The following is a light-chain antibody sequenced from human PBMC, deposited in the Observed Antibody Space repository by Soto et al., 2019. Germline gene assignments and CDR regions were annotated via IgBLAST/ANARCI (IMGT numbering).Light chain of an antibody. CDR1: SSNIGAGYD. CDR2: ANN. CDR3: QSYDSSPSGSGV. V-gene: IGLV1-40*01. J-gene: IGLJ3*02. Sequence: QSVLTQPPSVSGAPGQRVTISCSGSSSNIGAGYDVHWYQQLPGTAPKLLISANNIRPSGVPDRFSGSKSGTSASLAITGLQAEGEADYYCQSYDSSPSGSGVFGGGTKLTVL.